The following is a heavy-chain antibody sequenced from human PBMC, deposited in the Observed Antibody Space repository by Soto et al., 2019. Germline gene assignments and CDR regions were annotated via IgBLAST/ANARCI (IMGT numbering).Heavy chain of an antibody. CDR3: ARDYDSCGDY. CDR2: IYHTGNA. V-gene: IGHV4-39*01. Sequence: SETLSLTCSVSGDSISNSRFYWAWIRQPPGEGLEWIGSIYHTGNAYYNPSLKSRVTISVDTSKNQFSLKLTSVTAADTAVYYCARDYDSCGDYWGQGTLVTVSS. CDR1: GDSISNSRFY. J-gene: IGHJ4*02. D-gene: IGHD3-22*01.